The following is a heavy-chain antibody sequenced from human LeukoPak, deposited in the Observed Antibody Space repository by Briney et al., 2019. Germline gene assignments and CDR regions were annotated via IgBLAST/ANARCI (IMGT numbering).Heavy chain of an antibody. J-gene: IGHJ4*02. CDR2: IIPIFGTA. CDR1: GGTFSSYA. CDR3: ARDTRFAVRGVMGY. D-gene: IGHD3-10*01. V-gene: IGHV1-69*13. Sequence: ASVKVSCKASGGTFSSYAISWVRQAPGQGLEWMGGIIPIFGTANYAQKFQGRVTITADESTSTAYMELSSLRSEDTAVYYCARDTRFAVRGVMGYWGQGTLVTVSS.